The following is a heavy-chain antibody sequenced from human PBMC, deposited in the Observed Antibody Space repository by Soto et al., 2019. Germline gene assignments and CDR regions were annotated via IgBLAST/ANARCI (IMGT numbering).Heavy chain of an antibody. Sequence: ASVKVSCKASGYTFTSYYMHWVRQAPEQGLEWMGIINPSGGSTSYAQKFQGRVTMTRDTSTSTVYMELSSLRSEDTAVYYCARLGVATRYFDYWGQGTLVTVSS. V-gene: IGHV1-46*01. CDR1: GYTFTSYY. J-gene: IGHJ4*02. D-gene: IGHD1-26*01. CDR3: ARLGVATRYFDY. CDR2: INPSGGST.